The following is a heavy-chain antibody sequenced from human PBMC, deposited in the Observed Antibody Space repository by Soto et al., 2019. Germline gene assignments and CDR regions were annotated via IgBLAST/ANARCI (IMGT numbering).Heavy chain of an antibody. CDR3: AKDGFESYRHHYGSGHFDF. J-gene: IGHJ4*02. V-gene: IGHV3-23*01. CDR1: GFTFSSYA. Sequence: EVQLLESGGGLVQPGGSLRLSCAASGFTFSSYAMSWVRQAPGKGLEWVSGISGSGGSTYYAGSVKGRFTISRDNAKNTLYLQMNSLRAEDTAVYYCAKDGFESYRHHYGSGHFDFWGQGTLVTVSS. CDR2: ISGSGGST. D-gene: IGHD3-10*01.